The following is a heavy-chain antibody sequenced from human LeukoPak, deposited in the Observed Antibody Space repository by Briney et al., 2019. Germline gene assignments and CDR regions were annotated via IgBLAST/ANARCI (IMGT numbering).Heavy chain of an antibody. D-gene: IGHD1-26*01. CDR3: AKDPVEWVPSLGNFDC. Sequence: GGSLRLSCAASGFTFSSYAMSWVRQAPEKGLEWVSAICGSGGSTYYADSVKGRFTISRDNSKNTQYLQMNSLRAEDTAVYYCAKDPVEWVPSLGNFDCWGQGTLVTVSS. CDR2: ICGSGGST. V-gene: IGHV3-23*01. CDR1: GFTFSSYA. J-gene: IGHJ4*02.